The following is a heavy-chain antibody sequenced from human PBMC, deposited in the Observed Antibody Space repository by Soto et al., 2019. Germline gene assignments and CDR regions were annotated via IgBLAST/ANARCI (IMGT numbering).Heavy chain of an antibody. J-gene: IGHJ4*02. Sequence: EVQLVESGGGLVQPGGSLRLSCVASGFTFSTFWMHWVRQVPGKGLVWVSRINGDGSSTTYADSVKGRFTISRDNAKNTLYLQMNSLRGEDTATYYWARDSDTYGYSKADNWGQGTLVSVSS. V-gene: IGHV3-74*03. CDR3: ARDSDTYGYSKADN. CDR1: GFTFSTFW. D-gene: IGHD5-18*01. CDR2: INGDGSST.